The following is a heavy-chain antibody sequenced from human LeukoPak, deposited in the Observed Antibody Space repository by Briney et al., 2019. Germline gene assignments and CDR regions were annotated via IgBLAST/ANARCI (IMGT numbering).Heavy chain of an antibody. D-gene: IGHD3-22*01. CDR3: AGDYYDSSGFGAFDI. CDR1: GYTFTAYH. V-gene: IGHV1-2*02. Sequence: GASVKVSCKASGYTFTAYHMHWVRQAPGQGLEWMGWINPNSGGTNYAQKFQGRVTMTRDTSISTAYMELSRLRSDDTAVYYCAGDYYDSSGFGAFDIWGQGTMVTVSS. CDR2: INPNSGGT. J-gene: IGHJ3*02.